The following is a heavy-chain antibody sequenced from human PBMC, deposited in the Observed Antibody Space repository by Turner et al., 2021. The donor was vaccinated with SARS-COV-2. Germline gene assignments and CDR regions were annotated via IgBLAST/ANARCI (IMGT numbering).Heavy chain of an antibody. CDR2: VHPYGTT. Sequence: QVQLQQWGAGPLNPSETPSLICAVNGGSLSGYYWTWVRQPPGKGLEWIGEVHPYGTTYYTPSLKSRVSMSVDTSKNQFSLKLNSVTAADTAFYYCARGDDPRKSGVVWGQGTLVTVSS. J-gene: IGHJ4*02. CDR1: GGSLSGYY. V-gene: IGHV4-34*01. D-gene: IGHD3-3*01. CDR3: ARGDDPRKSGVV.